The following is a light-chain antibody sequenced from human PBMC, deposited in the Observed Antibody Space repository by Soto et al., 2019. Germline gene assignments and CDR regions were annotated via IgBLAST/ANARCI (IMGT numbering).Light chain of an antibody. Sequence: DIQMTQSPSSLSASVGDRVTITCRASQSISSYLNWYQQKPGKAPKLLIYDVSTLESGVPSRFSGSGSGTQFTLTISGLQPDDFATYYCQQYSTSWTFGQGTKVDIK. CDR1: QSISSY. CDR3: QQYSTSWT. V-gene: IGKV1-5*01. CDR2: DVS. J-gene: IGKJ1*01.